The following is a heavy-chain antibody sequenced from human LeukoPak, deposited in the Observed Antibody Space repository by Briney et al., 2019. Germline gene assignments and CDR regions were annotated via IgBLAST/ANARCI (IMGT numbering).Heavy chain of an antibody. J-gene: IGHJ4*02. V-gene: IGHV3-9*01. Sequence: GGSLRLSCAASGFTFDDYAMHWVRQAPGKGLEWVSGISWNSGSIGYADSVKGRFTISRDNAKNSLYLQMNSLRAEDTAVYYCAKGPDPDYWGQGTLVTVSS. CDR1: GFTFDDYA. CDR2: ISWNSGSI. CDR3: AKGPDPDY.